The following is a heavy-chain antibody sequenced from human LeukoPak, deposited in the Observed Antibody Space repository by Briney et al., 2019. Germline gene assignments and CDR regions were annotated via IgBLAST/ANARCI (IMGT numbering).Heavy chain of an antibody. CDR2: IIPIFGTA. Sequence: SVKVSCKASGGTFSSYAISWVRQAPGQGLEWMGGIIPIFGTANYAQKFQGRVTITADESTSTAYMELSSLRSEDTAVYYCARVRTTVVTPGYYYCMDVWGKGTTVTVSS. J-gene: IGHJ6*03. D-gene: IGHD4-23*01. CDR3: ARVRTTVVTPGYYYCMDV. CDR1: GGTFSSYA. V-gene: IGHV1-69*13.